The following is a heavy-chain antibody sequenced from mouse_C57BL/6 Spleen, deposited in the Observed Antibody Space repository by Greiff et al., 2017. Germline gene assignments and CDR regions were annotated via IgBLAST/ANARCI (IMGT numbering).Heavy chain of an antibody. Sequence: QVQLQQSGAELVRPGTSVQVSCKASGYAFTNYLIEWVKQRPGQGLEWIGVINPGSGGTNYNEKFKGKATLTADKSSSTAYMQLSSLTSEDSAVYFCARSTTVGGRFAYWGQGTLVTVSA. V-gene: IGHV1-54*01. D-gene: IGHD1-1*01. J-gene: IGHJ3*01. CDR3: ARSTTVGGRFAY. CDR2: INPGSGGT. CDR1: GYAFTNYL.